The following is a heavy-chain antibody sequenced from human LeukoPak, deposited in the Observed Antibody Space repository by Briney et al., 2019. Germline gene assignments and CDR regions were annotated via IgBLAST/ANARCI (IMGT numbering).Heavy chain of an antibody. V-gene: IGHV3-23*01. J-gene: IGHJ1*01. Sequence: GGSLRLSCAASGFTFRSYAMSWVRQAPGKGLEWVSTIRGSDDATYYADSVKGRFTISRDNSKNIVYLQMDSLRAEDTAVYYCAKDLDDTTTFYSFHHWGQGTLVTVSS. CDR2: IRGSDDAT. CDR3: AKDLDDTTTFYSFHH. D-gene: IGHD2/OR15-2a*01. CDR1: GFTFRSYA.